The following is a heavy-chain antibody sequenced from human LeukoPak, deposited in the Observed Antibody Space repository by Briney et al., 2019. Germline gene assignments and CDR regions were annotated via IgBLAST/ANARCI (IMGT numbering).Heavy chain of an antibody. CDR2: LFYSGST. Sequence: SDPVTLLRTVSGCSTCRYFLTSFPQPPANGPALAAYLFYSGSTDYNPSLESRVTISVDTPKNQFSLKLRSVTAADTAVYYCATVAVIRGVTYFDYWGQGTLVTVSS. D-gene: IGHD3-10*01. J-gene: IGHJ4*02. CDR1: GCSTCRYF. CDR3: ATVAVIRGVTYFDY. V-gene: IGHV4-59*07.